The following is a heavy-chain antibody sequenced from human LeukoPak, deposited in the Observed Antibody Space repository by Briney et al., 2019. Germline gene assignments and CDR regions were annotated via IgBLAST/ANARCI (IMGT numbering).Heavy chain of an antibody. CDR1: GFTFSSYA. CDR2: IGGGGSST. J-gene: IGHJ4*02. D-gene: IGHD5-18*01. CDR3: AKGAASRGYTYVAN. Sequence: GGSLRLSCAASGFTFSSYAMSWVRQAPGKGLEWVSTIGGGGSSTYYADSVKGRFTISRDNSKNTLYLQMNSLRAEDTAVYYCAKGAASRGYTYVANWGQGTLVTVSS. V-gene: IGHV3-23*01.